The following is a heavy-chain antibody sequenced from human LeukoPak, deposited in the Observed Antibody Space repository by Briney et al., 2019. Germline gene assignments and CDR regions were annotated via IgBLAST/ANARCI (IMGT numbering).Heavy chain of an antibody. CDR1: GFTFSSYS. CDR2: ISSSSSTI. CDR3: AGGYSSGWIYYYYYGMDV. D-gene: IGHD6-19*01. J-gene: IGHJ6*02. Sequence: GGPLRLSCAASGFTFSSYSMNWVRQAPGKGLEWVSYISSSSSTIYYADSVKGRFTISRDNAKNSLYLQMNSLRAEDTAVYYCAGGYSSGWIYYYYYGMDVWGQGTTVTVSS. V-gene: IGHV3-48*01.